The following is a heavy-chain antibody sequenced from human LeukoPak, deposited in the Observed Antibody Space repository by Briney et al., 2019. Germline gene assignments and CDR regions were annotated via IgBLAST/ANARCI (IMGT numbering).Heavy chain of an antibody. CDR1: GFTFSSYA. CDR3: ARNYYDSSGYQGGSDY. J-gene: IGHJ4*02. V-gene: IGHV3-23*01. D-gene: IGHD3-22*01. CDR2: ISGSGGST. Sequence: GGSLRLSCAASGFTFSSYAMSWVRQAPGKGLEWVSAISGSGGSTYYADSVKGRFTISRDNAKNSLYLQMNSLRAEDTAVYYCARNYYDSSGYQGGSDYWGQGTLVTVSS.